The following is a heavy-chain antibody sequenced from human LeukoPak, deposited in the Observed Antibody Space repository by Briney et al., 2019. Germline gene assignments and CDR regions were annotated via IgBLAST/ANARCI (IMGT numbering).Heavy chain of an antibody. J-gene: IGHJ4*02. CDR3: TTEGRYCGGDCYWNY. Sequence: GGSLRLSCAASGFTFSNAWMSWVCQAPGKGLEWVGRIKSKTDGGTTDCAAPVKGRFTISRDDSKNTLYLQMNSLKTEDTAVYYCTTEGRYCGGDCYWNYWGQGTLVTVSS. V-gene: IGHV3-15*01. CDR2: IKSKTDGGTT. D-gene: IGHD2-21*02. CDR1: GFTFSNAW.